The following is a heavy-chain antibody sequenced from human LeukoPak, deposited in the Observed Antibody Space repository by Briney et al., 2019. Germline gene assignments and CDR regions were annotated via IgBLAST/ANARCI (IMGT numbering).Heavy chain of an antibody. CDR3: ARDVGGSLDY. CDR1: GFTFSTYW. Sequence: GGSLRLSCAASGFTFSTYWMAWVRQAPGKGLEWVANIKGDESAKHQADSVKGRFTISRDDAQNSVYLQMSNLRGEDTAVYYCARDVGGSLDYWGQGTLVTVSS. D-gene: IGHD1-26*01. J-gene: IGHJ4*02. V-gene: IGHV3-7*01. CDR2: IKGDESAK.